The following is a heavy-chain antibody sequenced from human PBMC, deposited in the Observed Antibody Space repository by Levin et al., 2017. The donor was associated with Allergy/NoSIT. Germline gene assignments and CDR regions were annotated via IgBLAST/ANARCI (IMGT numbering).Heavy chain of an antibody. D-gene: IGHD3-10*01. CDR2: IHIDGSST. CDR3: SRGGGRDSYYYAMDV. J-gene: IGHJ6*02. V-gene: IGHV3-74*01. Sequence: GESLKISCAASGFTFSSYWMHWVRQAPGKGLVWVSRIHIDGSSTTYADSVKGRFTISRDNAKNTLYLQMNSLRAEDTAVYYCSRGGGRDSYYYAMDVWGQGTTVTVSS. CDR1: GFTFSSYW.